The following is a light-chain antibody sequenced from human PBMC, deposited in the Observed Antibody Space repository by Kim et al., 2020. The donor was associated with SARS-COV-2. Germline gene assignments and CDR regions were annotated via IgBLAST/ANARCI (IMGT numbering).Light chain of an antibody. V-gene: IGLV1-44*01. CDR1: SSNIGSNT. J-gene: IGLJ2*01. CDR2: NNH. CDR3: AAWDDSLNGVV. Sequence: QSVLTQPPSASGTPGQRVTISCSGSSSNIGSNTVNWYQQLPGTAPKLLIYNNHQRPSGVPDRFSGSKSGTSASLAISGLQSEDEADYYCAAWDDSLNGVVFGGGTQLTVL.